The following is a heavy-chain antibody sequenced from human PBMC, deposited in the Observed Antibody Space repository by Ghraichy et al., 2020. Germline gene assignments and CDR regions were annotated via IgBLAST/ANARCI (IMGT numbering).Heavy chain of an antibody. CDR1: GYTFTSYD. CDR2: MNPNSGNT. V-gene: IGHV1-8*01. D-gene: IGHD2-2*01. J-gene: IGHJ6*02. CDR3: ARHGGGYQLLGYYYYYGMDV. Sequence: ASVKVSCKASGYTFTSYDINWVRQATGQGLEWMGWMNPNSGNTGYAQKFQGRVTMTRNTSISTAYMELSSLRSEDTAVYYCARHGGGYQLLGYYYYYGMDVWGQGTTVTVSS.